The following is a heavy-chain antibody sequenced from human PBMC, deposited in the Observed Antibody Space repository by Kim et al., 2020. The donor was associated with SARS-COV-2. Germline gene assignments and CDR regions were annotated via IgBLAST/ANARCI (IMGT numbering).Heavy chain of an antibody. D-gene: IGHD3-10*01. Sequence: PSLKRRVTISVDTSKNQFTLNLSTVTAADTAVYYCASTMVQGVTNLYFDYWGQGTLVTVSS. J-gene: IGHJ4*02. V-gene: IGHV4-39*01. CDR3: ASTMVQGVTNLYFDY.